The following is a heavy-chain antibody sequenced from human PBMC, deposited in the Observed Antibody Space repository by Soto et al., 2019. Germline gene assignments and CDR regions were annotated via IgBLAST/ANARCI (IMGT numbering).Heavy chain of an antibody. D-gene: IGHD1-26*01. CDR3: AKSMYSGSYYYRSRSCGNFDY. CDR2: LGSSGDDT. J-gene: IGHJ4*02. Sequence: GGSLRLSCAASGFTFSACAMSWVRQATGKGLEWVSGLGSSGDDTHYADSAKGRFTISRDNSKNTLYLQMNSLRAEDTAVYYCAKSMYSGSYYYRSRSCGNFDYWGQGTLVTVSS. V-gene: IGHV3-23*01. CDR1: GFTFSACA.